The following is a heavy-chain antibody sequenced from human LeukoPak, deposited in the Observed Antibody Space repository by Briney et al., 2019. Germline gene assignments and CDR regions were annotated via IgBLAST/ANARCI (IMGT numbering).Heavy chain of an antibody. CDR3: ARLRYSYGPRWFDP. CDR1: GGSFSGYY. Sequence: SETLSLTCAVYGGSFSGYYWSWIRQPPGKGLEWIGEINHSGSTNYNPSLKSRVTISVDTSKNQFSLKLSSVTAADTAVYYCARLRYSYGPRWFDPWGQGTLVTVSS. CDR2: INHSGST. J-gene: IGHJ5*02. D-gene: IGHD5-18*01. V-gene: IGHV4-34*01.